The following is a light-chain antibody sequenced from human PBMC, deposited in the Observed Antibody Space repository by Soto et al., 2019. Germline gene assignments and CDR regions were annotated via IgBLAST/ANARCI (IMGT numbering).Light chain of an antibody. CDR1: QSVNSH. Sequence: IVMTQSPATLPVSPGERATLSCRTSQSVNSHLAWYQHKPGQAPRLLIYGASSRATGIPTRFSGSGSGTEFTLTIDSLQSEDFAVYYCQHRSNWPSWTFGEGTKVDIK. CDR2: GAS. J-gene: IGKJ1*01. CDR3: QHRSNWPSWT. V-gene: IGKV3-15*01.